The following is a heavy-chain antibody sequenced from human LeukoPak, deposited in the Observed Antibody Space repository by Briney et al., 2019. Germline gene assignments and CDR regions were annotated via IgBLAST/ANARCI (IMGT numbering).Heavy chain of an antibody. V-gene: IGHV3-73*01. CDR2: IRSKTNNYAT. CDR1: GFRFSGSA. Sequence: PGGSLKLSCAASGFRFSGSAMHWVRQTSGKGLEWVGRIRSKTNNYATAYAASVNARFTISRDDSKNTAYLQMNSLQTEDTAVYFCTKPIAGSTNVSTWGQGTLVTVSS. D-gene: IGHD1-26*01. CDR3: TKPIAGSTNVST. J-gene: IGHJ4*03.